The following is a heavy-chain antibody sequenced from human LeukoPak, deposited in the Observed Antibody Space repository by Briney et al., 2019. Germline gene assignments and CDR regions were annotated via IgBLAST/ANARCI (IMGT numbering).Heavy chain of an antibody. Sequence: SETLSLTCAVSGYSISSSNWWGWIRQPPGTGLEWIGYIYYSGSTYYNPSLKSRVTMSVDTSKNQFSLKLSSVTAVDTAVYYCARIDYTYYYGMDVWGQGTTVTVSS. CDR2: IYYSGST. CDR1: GYSISSSNW. D-gene: IGHD4-11*01. V-gene: IGHV4-28*01. CDR3: ARIDYTYYYGMDV. J-gene: IGHJ6*02.